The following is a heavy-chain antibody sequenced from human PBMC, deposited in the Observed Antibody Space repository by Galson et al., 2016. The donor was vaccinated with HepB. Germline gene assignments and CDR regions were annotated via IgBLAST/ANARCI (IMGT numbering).Heavy chain of an antibody. CDR1: GGSISSGDYY. D-gene: IGHD4/OR15-4a*01. CDR2: IYYYGST. CDR3: AREESARRDYYHAVDV. J-gene: IGHJ6*02. V-gene: IGHV4-31*03. Sequence: LSLTCTVSGGSISSGDYYWSWIRQHPGKGLEWIGYIYYYGSTYYSPSLRSRVTLSVDTSKNQFTLKLISVTAADTAVYYCAREESARRDYYHAVDVWGQGTTVTVAS.